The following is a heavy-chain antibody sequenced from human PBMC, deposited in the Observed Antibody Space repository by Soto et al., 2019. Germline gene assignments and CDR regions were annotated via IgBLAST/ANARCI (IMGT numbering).Heavy chain of an antibody. D-gene: IGHD6-6*01. Sequence: PGGSLRLSCAASGFTFSSYSMNWVRQAPGKGLEWVSSISSSSSYIYYADSVKGRFTISRDNAKNSLYLQMNSLRAEDTAVYYCAREGVAARPRSHYWGQGTLVTVSS. J-gene: IGHJ4*02. CDR1: GFTFSSYS. V-gene: IGHV3-21*01. CDR2: ISSSSSYI. CDR3: AREGVAARPRSHY.